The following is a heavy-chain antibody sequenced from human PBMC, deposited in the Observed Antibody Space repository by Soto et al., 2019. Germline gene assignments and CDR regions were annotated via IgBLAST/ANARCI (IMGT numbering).Heavy chain of an antibody. CDR2: IYYSGTT. Sequence: QVQLQESGPGLVKPSQPLSLTCTVSGGSISSGAYFWTWIRQHPGKGLEWIGYIYYSGTTYYNPSLKSRVTISRDTSKNQFSLNLTSVTAADTAVYYCARVGNFHDGSGYVDYWGQGTLVTVSS. V-gene: IGHV4-31*03. CDR1: GGSISSGAYF. J-gene: IGHJ4*02. CDR3: ARVGNFHDGSGYVDY. D-gene: IGHD3-22*01.